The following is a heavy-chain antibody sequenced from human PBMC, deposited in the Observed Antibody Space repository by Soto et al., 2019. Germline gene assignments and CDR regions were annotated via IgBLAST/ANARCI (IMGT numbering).Heavy chain of an antibody. CDR3: ARGYNCNYGMDV. V-gene: IGHV1-69*13. D-gene: IGHD1-20*01. J-gene: IGHJ6*02. Sequence: EASVKVSCKASGGTFSSYAISWVRQATGQGLEWMGGIIPIFGTANYAQKFQGRVTITADESTSTAYMAPRSLRSEDTAVYYCARGYNCNYGMDVWGQGTTVTVSS. CDR2: IIPIFGTA. CDR1: GGTFSSYA.